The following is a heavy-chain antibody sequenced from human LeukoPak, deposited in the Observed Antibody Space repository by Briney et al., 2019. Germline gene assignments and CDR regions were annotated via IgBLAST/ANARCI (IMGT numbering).Heavy chain of an antibody. V-gene: IGHV3-48*03. Sequence: PGGSLRLSCAASGFTFSSYEMNWVRQAPGKGLEWVSYISSSGSTIYYADSVKGRSTISRDNAKNSLFLQMNSLRVEDTAVYYCARQGMFRGVINPPFDYWGQGTLVTVSS. J-gene: IGHJ4*02. CDR2: ISSSGSTI. CDR3: ARQGMFRGVINPPFDY. D-gene: IGHD3-10*01. CDR1: GFTFSSYE.